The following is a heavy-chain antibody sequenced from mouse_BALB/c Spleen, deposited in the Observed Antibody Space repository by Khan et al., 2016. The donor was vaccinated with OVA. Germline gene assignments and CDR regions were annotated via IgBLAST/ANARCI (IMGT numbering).Heavy chain of an antibody. CDR3: ARLADYYDSEGFAY. V-gene: IGHV5-6*01. J-gene: IGHJ3*01. Sequence: EVELVESGGDLVKPGGSLKLSCAASGFTFSTYGMSWVRQTPDKRLEWVATISTGGSYTYYPDSVQGRFTISRDNAKNTLYLQMSSLKSEDTAMFYCARLADYYDSEGFAYWGQGTLVTVSA. CDR2: ISTGGSYT. D-gene: IGHD1-1*01. CDR1: GFTFSTYG.